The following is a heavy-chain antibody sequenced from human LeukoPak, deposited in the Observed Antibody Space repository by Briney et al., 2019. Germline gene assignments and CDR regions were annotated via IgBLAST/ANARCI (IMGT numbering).Heavy chain of an antibody. V-gene: IGHV3-74*01. CDR2: IKSDGSNT. Sequence: GGSLRLSCAAAGFTFRSYDMSWVRQAPGKGLVWVSRIKSDGSNTGYADSVKGRFTISRDNAKNILYMQMNTLRAEDTAVYYCVRDYCGSTSCRLDYWGQGTLVTVSS. CDR1: GFTFRSYD. D-gene: IGHD2-2*01. CDR3: VRDYCGSTSCRLDY. J-gene: IGHJ4*02.